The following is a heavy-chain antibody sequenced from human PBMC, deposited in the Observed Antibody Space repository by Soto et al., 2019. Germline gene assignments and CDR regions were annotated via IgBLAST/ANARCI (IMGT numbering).Heavy chain of an antibody. CDR1: GGSISSGGYY. V-gene: IGHV4-31*03. CDR3: ARGYSIAGLYYGMDV. J-gene: IGHJ6*02. D-gene: IGHD6-6*01. CDR2: NYYSGIT. Sequence: SETLSLTCTVSGGSISSGGYYWTWIRQHPGKGLEWIGYNYYSGITYYNPSLKSRVTISLDTPKNQFSLKLSSVTAADTAVYYCARGYSIAGLYYGMDVWGQGTTVTVSS.